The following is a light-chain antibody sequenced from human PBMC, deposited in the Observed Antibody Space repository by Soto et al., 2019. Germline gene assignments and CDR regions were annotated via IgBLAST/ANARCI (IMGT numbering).Light chain of an antibody. CDR1: QSVSNN. CDR2: IAS. Sequence: EIVMTQSPATLSVSPGERATLSCRASQSVSNNLAWYQQKPGQVPRLLIYIASTRAAGIPARFSGSGSGTEFSLTISSLQSEDFAVYYCQQYNNWPLTFGGGTKVEIK. J-gene: IGKJ4*01. V-gene: IGKV3D-15*01. CDR3: QQYNNWPLT.